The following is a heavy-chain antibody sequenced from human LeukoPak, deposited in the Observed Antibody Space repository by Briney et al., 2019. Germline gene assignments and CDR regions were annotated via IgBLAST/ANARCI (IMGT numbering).Heavy chain of an antibody. CDR1: GFSFSSYG. V-gene: IGHV3-21*01. CDR2: LSSSSSYI. CDR3: ARGVPKTSYYYYYMDV. Sequence: GGSLRLSCAASGFSFSSYGMNWVRQAPGKGLEWVSSLSSSSSYIYYAESVKGRFTISRDNAENSLYLQMNSLRAEDTAVYYCARGVPKTSYYYYYMDVWGKGTTVTVSS. J-gene: IGHJ6*03. D-gene: IGHD4-11*01.